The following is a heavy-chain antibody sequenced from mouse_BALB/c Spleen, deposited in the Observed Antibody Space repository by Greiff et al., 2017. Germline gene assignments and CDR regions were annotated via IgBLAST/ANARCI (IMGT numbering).Heavy chain of an antibody. CDR1: GFTFSSYG. J-gene: IGHJ1*01. CDR2: ISSGGSYT. V-gene: IGHV5-6*01. CDR3: ARGGDYDGDWYFDV. D-gene: IGHD2-4*01. Sequence: VQLVESGGDLVKPGGSLKLSCAASGFTFSSYGMSWVRQTPDKRLEWVATISSGGSYTYYPDSVKGRFTISRDNAKNTLYLQMSSLKSEDTAMYYCARGGDYDGDWYFDVWGAGTTVTVSS.